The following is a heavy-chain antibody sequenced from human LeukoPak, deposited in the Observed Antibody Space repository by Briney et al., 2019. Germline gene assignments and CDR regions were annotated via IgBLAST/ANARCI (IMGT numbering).Heavy chain of an antibody. CDR2: IYYSGST. D-gene: IGHD3-16*01. Sequence: SETLSLTCTVSGGSISSYYWSWLRQPPGKGLEWIGYIYYSGSTNYNPSLKSRVTISVGTSKKQFSLKLTSVTVADTAVYYCARETSQKGAHYMDVWGKGTTVTISS. CDR3: ARETSQKGAHYMDV. V-gene: IGHV4-59*01. CDR1: GGSISSYY. J-gene: IGHJ6*03.